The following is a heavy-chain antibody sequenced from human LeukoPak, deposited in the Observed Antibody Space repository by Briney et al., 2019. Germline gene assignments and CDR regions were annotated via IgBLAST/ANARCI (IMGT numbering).Heavy chain of an antibody. CDR1: GFTFSSYG. J-gene: IGHJ4*02. CDR2: ISGSGGST. CDR3: AKEGPVNSSGFNYFDY. V-gene: IGHV3-23*01. D-gene: IGHD3-22*01. Sequence: GGSLRLSCGASGFTFSSYGMSWVRQAPGKGLEWVSAISGSGGSTYYADSVKGRFTISRDNSKNTLYLQMNSLRAEDTAVYYCAKEGPVNSSGFNYFDYWGQGTLVTVSS.